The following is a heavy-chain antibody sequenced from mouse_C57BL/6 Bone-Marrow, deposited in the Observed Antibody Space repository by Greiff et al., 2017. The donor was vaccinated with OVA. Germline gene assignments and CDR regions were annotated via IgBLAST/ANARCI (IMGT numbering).Heavy chain of an antibody. CDR1: GFNIKDDY. Sequence: EVQLQQSGAELVRPGASVKLSCTASGFNIKDDYMHWVKQRPEQGLEWIGWIDPENGDTEYASKFQGKATITADTSSNTAYLQLSSLTSEDTAVYYCTTLPFYYAPPSYLAMDYWGQGTSVTVSS. V-gene: IGHV14-4*01. CDR3: TTLPFYYAPPSYLAMDY. CDR2: IDPENGDT. J-gene: IGHJ4*01. D-gene: IGHD2-1*01.